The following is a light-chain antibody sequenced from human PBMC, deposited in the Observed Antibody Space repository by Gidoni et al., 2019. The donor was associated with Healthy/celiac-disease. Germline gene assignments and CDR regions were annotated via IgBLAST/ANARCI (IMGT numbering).Light chain of an antibody. V-gene: IGKV1-33*01. CDR2: DAS. CDR3: QQYDNLPPLT. Sequence: DIQMTQSPSSLSASVGDRVNITCQASQDISNYLNWYQQKPGKATKLLIYDASNLETGVPSRFSGSGSGTDVTFTISSLQPEDIATYYCQQYDNLPPLTFGGGTKVEIK. CDR1: QDISNY. J-gene: IGKJ4*01.